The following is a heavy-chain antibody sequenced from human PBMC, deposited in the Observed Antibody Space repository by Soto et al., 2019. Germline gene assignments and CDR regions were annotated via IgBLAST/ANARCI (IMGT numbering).Heavy chain of an antibody. V-gene: IGHV1-3*01. D-gene: IGHD3-10*01. J-gene: IGHJ4*02. CDR3: ARGPSSGAFDY. CDR2: INPNNGNT. Sequence: GASVKVSCKASGYTFTTYYLHWMRQAPGQRLEWMGWINPNNGNTRYSQNFQDRVTLTRDTSANSVYMELSSLTSEDTAMYYCARGPSSGAFDYWGQGTMVTVSS. CDR1: GYTFTTYY.